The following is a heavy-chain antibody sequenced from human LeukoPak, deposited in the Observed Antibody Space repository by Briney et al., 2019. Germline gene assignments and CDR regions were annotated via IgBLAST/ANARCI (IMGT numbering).Heavy chain of an antibody. CDR1: GFAFSTYA. Sequence: GGSLRLSCSASGFAFSTYAMSWVRQAPGKGLEWVSTISGSGSSTYHADSVKGRFTISRDSSKSTVYLQMNSLRAEDTAVYYCAKSRVPRGRVDPFDIWGQGTKVTVSS. V-gene: IGHV3-23*01. J-gene: IGHJ3*02. CDR2: ISGSGSST. D-gene: IGHD2-2*01. CDR3: AKSRVPRGRVDPFDI.